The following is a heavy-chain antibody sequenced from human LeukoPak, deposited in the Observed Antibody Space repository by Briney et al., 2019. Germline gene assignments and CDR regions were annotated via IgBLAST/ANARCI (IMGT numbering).Heavy chain of an antibody. V-gene: IGHV1-46*01. J-gene: IGHJ4*02. CDR1: GYTFTSYY. D-gene: IGHD4-17*01. Sequence: ASVTVSCKASGYTFTSYYMHWVRQAPGQGLEWMGIINPSGGSTSYAQKFQGRVTVTRDTSTSTVYMELSSLRSEDTAVYYCARVAVTTLDFDYWGQGTLVTVSS. CDR2: INPSGGST. CDR3: ARVAVTTLDFDY.